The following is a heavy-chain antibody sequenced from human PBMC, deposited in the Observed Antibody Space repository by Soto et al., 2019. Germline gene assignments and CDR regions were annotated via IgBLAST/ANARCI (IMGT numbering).Heavy chain of an antibody. J-gene: IGHJ4*02. V-gene: IGHV1-46*01. CDR2: INPSGGST. Sequence: ASVKVSCKASGYTFTSYYIHWVRQAPGQGLEWMGIINPSGGSTSYAQKFQGRVTMTRDTSTSTVYMELSSLRSEDTAVYYCARVVVARRDYFDHWGQGTLVTVSS. CDR3: ARVVVARRDYFDH. CDR1: GYTFTSYY. D-gene: IGHD2-15*01.